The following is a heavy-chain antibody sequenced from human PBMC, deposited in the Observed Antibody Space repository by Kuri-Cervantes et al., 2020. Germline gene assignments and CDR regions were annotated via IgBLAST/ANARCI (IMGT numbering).Heavy chain of an antibody. D-gene: IGHD3-9*01. CDR1: CGTFISYS. Sequence: AVKVSCKASCGTFISYSISWVRQAPGQGLEWMGGIIPIFGTANYAQKFQGRVTITADESTSTAYMELSSLRSEDTAVYYCARALGLVLRYFDWLTGRGNWFDPWGQGTLVTVSS. V-gene: IGHV1-69*13. CDR3: ARALGLVLRYFDWLTGRGNWFDP. J-gene: IGHJ5*02. CDR2: IIPIFGTA.